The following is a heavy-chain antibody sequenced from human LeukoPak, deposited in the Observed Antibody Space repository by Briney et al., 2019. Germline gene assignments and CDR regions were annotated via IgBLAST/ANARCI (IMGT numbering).Heavy chain of an antibody. CDR2: INPNSGGT. J-gene: IGHJ3*02. CDR1: GYTFTGYY. V-gene: IGHV1-2*02. D-gene: IGHD1-26*01. Sequence: ASVKVSCKASGYTFTGYYMHWVRQAPGQGLEWMGWINPNSGGTNYAQKFQGRVTMTRDTSISTAYMELSRLRSDGTAVYYCATIVGATPGDAFDIWGQGTMVTVSS. CDR3: ATIVGATPGDAFDI.